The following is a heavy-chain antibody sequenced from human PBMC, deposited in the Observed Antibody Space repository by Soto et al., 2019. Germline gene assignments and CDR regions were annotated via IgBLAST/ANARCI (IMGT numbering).Heavy chain of an antibody. CDR2: INPSGGST. CDR1: GYTFTSYY. J-gene: IGHJ6*02. D-gene: IGHD2-2*01. Sequence: XSVKVSCKASGYTFTSYYMHWVRQAPGQGLEWMGIINPSGGSTSYAQKFQGRVTMTRDTSTSTVYMELSSLRSEDTAVYYCARDGIVVVPAAMLPYGMDVWGQGTTVTVSS. CDR3: ARDGIVVVPAAMLPYGMDV. V-gene: IGHV1-46*01.